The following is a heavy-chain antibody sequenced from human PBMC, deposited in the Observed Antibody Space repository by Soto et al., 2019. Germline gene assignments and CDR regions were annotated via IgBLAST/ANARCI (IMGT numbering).Heavy chain of an antibody. CDR1: GGTFSSYA. D-gene: IGHD6-19*01. V-gene: IGHV1-69*12. CDR2: SIPIFGTA. CDR3: LTYSRGWLFNDY. Sequence: QVQLVQSGAEVKKPGSSVKVSCKASGGTFSSYAISWVRQAPGQGLEWMGGSIPIFGTANYAQKFQGRVTITADESTTTAYMGLSSLRSEDTAVYYCLTYSRGWLFNDYWGQGTLATVSS. J-gene: IGHJ4*02.